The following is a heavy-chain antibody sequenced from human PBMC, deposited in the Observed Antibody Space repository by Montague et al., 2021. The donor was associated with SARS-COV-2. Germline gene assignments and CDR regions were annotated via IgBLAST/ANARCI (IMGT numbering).Heavy chain of an antibody. CDR2: IYASGDT. CDR3: GRGVVAATPVVDY. CDR1: GDSISSFY. Sequence: SETLSLTCTVSGDSISSFYWNWIRQPAGKGLEWIGRIYASGDTXXXPSXKGRVTMSVDTSKNQFSLKLNSVTAADTAVYYCGRGVVAATPVVDYWGRGTLVTVSS. J-gene: IGHJ4*02. V-gene: IGHV4-4*07. D-gene: IGHD2-15*01.